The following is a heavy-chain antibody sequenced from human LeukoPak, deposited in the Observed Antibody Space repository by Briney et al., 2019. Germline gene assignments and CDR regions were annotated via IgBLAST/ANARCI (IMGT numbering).Heavy chain of an antibody. J-gene: IGHJ2*01. D-gene: IGHD6-13*01. Sequence: GGSLRLSCAASGFTFSSYDMHWVRQATGKGLEWVSAIGTAGDTYYPGSVKGRFTNSRETAKNALYLQMNSLRAGDTAVYYCAIESKELVPSSWYFDLWGRGTLVTVSS. CDR3: AIESKELVPSSWYFDL. CDR1: GFTFSSYD. V-gene: IGHV3-13*01. CDR2: IGTAGDT.